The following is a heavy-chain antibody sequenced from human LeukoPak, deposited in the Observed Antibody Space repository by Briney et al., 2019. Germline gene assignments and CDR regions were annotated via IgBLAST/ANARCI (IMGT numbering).Heavy chain of an antibody. D-gene: IGHD1-26*01. V-gene: IGHV1-18*01. Sequence: GASVKVSCKASGGTFSSYAISWVRQAPGQGLEWMGWISAYNGNTNYAQKLQGRVTMTTDTSTSTAYMELRSLRSDDTAVYYCARDRIVSDSRDYWGQGTLVTVSS. CDR2: ISAYNGNT. CDR3: ARDRIVSDSRDY. CDR1: GGTFSSYA. J-gene: IGHJ4*02.